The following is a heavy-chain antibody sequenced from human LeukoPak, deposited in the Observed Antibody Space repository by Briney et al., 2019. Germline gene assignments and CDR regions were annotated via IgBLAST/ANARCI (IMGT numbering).Heavy chain of an antibody. CDR1: GFTFSSSG. CDR2: ISFDGSNK. Sequence: GGSLRLSCAASGFTFSSSGMHWVRQAPGKGLEWVAVISFDGSNKYYADSVKGRFTISRDNSENTLYLQMNSLRAEDTAVYYCTKGRGYYFEYWGQGTLVTVSS. V-gene: IGHV3-30*18. J-gene: IGHJ4*02. CDR3: TKGRGYYFEY.